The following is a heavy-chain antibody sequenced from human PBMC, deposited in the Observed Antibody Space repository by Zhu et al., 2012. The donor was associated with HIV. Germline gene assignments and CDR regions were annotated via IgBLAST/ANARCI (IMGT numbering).Heavy chain of an antibody. D-gene: IGHD3-22*01. V-gene: IGHV4-59*11. CDR1: GGSTSSHY. Sequence: QVQLQESGPGLVKPSETLSPTCSVSGGSTSSHYWSWIRQPPGKGLEWIGYVYYTGTTNYNPSLKSRVTISLDMSKNQFSLKLTSVTAADTAAYYCARLRDTSGYYYPFDYWGQGTLVTVSS. CDR3: ARLRDTSGYYYPFDY. CDR2: VYYTGTT. J-gene: IGHJ4*02.